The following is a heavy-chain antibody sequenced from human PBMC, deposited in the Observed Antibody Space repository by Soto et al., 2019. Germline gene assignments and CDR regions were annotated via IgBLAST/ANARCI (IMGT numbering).Heavy chain of an antibody. CDR2: IYYSGST. D-gene: IGHD4-17*01. V-gene: IGHV4-61*03. J-gene: IGHJ4*02. CDR1: GGSISSGAYY. Sequence: SETRSLTCTVSGGSISSGAYYWSWIRQPPGKGLEWIGHIYYSGSTNYNPSLESRATIFADKSGSHFSLNLTSVTADDTAVYYCARRDYAIDSWGRGTLVTVSS. CDR3: ARRDYAIDS.